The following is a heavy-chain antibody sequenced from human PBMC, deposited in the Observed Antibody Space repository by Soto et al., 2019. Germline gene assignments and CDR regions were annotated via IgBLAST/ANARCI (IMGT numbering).Heavy chain of an antibody. CDR2: FDPEDGET. J-gene: IGHJ4*02. CDR3: ATDMEQPNNTTY. Sequence: GASVKVXCKVSGYTLTELSMHWVRQAPGKGLEWMGGFDPEDGETIYAQKFQGRVTMTEDTSTDTAYMELSSLRSEDTAVYYCATDMEQPNNTTYWGQGTLVTVSS. CDR1: GYTLTELS. D-gene: IGHD6-13*01. V-gene: IGHV1-24*01.